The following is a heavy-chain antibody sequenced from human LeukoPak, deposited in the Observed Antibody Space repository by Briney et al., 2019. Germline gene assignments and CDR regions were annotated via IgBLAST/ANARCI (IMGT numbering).Heavy chain of an antibody. CDR3: ARVGAGTGFDY. Sequence: ASVKVSCKASGYTFTGYYMHWVRQATGQGLEWMGWMNPNSGNTGYAQKFQGRVTMTRNTSISTAYMELSSLRSEDTAVYYCARVGAGTGFDYWGQGTLVTVSS. CDR1: GYTFTGYY. V-gene: IGHV1-8*02. J-gene: IGHJ4*02. D-gene: IGHD6-19*01. CDR2: MNPNSGNT.